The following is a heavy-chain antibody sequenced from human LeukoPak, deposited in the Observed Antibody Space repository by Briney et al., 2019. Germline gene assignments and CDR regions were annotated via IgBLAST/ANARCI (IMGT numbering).Heavy chain of an antibody. Sequence: ASVKVSCKVSGYTLTELSMHWVRQAPGKGLEWMGGFDPEDGETIYAQKFQGRVTMTEDTSTDTAYMDLSSLRSEDTAVYYCATETPIGWFVDAFDIWGQGTMVTVSS. CDR1: GYTLTELS. CDR2: FDPEDGET. J-gene: IGHJ3*02. V-gene: IGHV1-24*01. D-gene: IGHD6-19*01. CDR3: ATETPIGWFVDAFDI.